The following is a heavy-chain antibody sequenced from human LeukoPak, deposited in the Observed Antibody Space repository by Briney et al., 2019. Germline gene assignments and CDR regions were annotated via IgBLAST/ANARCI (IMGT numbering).Heavy chain of an antibody. J-gene: IGHJ3*02. D-gene: IGHD2-2*01. CDR1: GFTFSSYS. V-gene: IGHV3-21*01. Sequence: GGSLRLSCAASGFTFSSYSMNWVRQAPGKGLEWVSSISSSSSYIYYADSVKGRFTISRDNAKNSLYLQMNSLRAEDKAVYYCARQRYCSSTSCPDALDIWGQGKMVTVSS. CDR3: ARQRYCSSTSCPDALDI. CDR2: ISSSSSYI.